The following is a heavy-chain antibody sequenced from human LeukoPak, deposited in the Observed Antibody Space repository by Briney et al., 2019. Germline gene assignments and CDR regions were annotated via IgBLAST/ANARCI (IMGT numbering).Heavy chain of an antibody. Sequence: ETLSLTCAVYGGSFSGYYWSWIRQPPGKGLEWIGYIYYSGSTNYNPSLKSRVTISVDTSKNQFSLKLSSVTAADTAVYYCARVPTSGSYYGIFDYWGQGTLVTVSS. CDR3: ARVPTSGSYYGIFDY. J-gene: IGHJ4*02. CDR2: IYYSGST. D-gene: IGHD1-26*01. V-gene: IGHV4-59*01. CDR1: GGSFSGYY.